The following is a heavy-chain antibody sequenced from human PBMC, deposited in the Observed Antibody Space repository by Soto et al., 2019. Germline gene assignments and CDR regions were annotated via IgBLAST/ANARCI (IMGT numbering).Heavy chain of an antibody. CDR3: ARDLATAVAFDI. CDR1: GDSVSSNSSA. J-gene: IGHJ3*02. CDR2: TYYRSKWYN. Sequence: SQTLSLTCAISGDSVSSNSSAWSWIRQSPSRGLEWLGRTYYRSKWYNDYAISVKSRITINPDTSKNQFSLQLNSVTPEDTAVYYCARDLATAVAFDIWGQGTMVTVSS. D-gene: IGHD6-13*01. V-gene: IGHV6-1*01.